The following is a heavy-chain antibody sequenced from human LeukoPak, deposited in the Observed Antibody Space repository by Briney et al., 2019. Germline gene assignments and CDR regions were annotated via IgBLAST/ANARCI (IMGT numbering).Heavy chain of an antibody. CDR2: INHSGST. J-gene: IGHJ6*02. Sequence: SETLSLTCAAYGGSFSGYYWSWIRQPPGKGLEWIGEINHSGSTNYNPSLKSRVTISVDTSKNQFSLKLSSVTAADTAVYYCARGDYYGSGSYYWTPYYYYGMDVWGQGTTVTVSS. V-gene: IGHV4-34*01. CDR1: GGSFSGYY. D-gene: IGHD3-10*01. CDR3: ARGDYYGSGSYYWTPYYYYGMDV.